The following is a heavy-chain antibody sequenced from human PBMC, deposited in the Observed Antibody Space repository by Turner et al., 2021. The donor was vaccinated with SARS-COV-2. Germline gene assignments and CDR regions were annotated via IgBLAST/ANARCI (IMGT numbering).Heavy chain of an antibody. D-gene: IGHD1-7*01. V-gene: IGHV3-9*01. CDR1: GFTFDDYA. CDR2: ISWNSGSM. J-gene: IGHJ4*02. Sequence: EVQLVESGGGLVQPGRSLRLSCAASGFTFDDYAMHWVRQAPGKGLEWVSGISWNSGSMGYADSVKGRFTISRDNAKNSLYLKMNSLRAEDTAFYYCAKDTGNSWGDYFDYWGQGTLVTVSS. CDR3: AKDTGNSWGDYFDY.